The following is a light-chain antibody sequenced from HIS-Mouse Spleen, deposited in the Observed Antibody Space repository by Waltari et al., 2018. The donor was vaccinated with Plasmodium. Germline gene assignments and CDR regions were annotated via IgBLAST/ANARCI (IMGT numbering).Light chain of an antibody. CDR1: QGISSY. CDR3: QQLNSYPLT. J-gene: IGKJ4*01. V-gene: IGKV1-9*01. CDR2: AAY. Sequence: DIQLTQSPSFLSASVGDRVTITCRASQGISSYLAWYQQKPRKAPKRRIYAAYTLQSGVPSRFSGSGSGTEFTLTISSLQPEDFATYYCQQLNSYPLTFGGGTKVEIK.